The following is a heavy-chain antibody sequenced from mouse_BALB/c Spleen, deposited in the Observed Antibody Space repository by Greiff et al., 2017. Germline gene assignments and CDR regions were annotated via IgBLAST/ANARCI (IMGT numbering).Heavy chain of an antibody. J-gene: IGHJ4*01. CDR1: GFNIKDTY. Sequence: EVQLQQSGAELVKPGASVKLSCTASGFNIKDTYMHWVKQRPEQGLEWIGRIDPANGNTKYDPKFQGKATITADTSSNTAYLQLSSLTSEDTAVYYCARRTIGTTYYAMDYWGQGTSVTVSS. CDR3: ARRTIGTTYYAMDY. D-gene: IGHD2-14*01. V-gene: IGHV14-3*02. CDR2: IDPANGNT.